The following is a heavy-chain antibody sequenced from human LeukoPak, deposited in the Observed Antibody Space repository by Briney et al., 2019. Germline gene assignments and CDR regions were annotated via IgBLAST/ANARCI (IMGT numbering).Heavy chain of an antibody. Sequence: GGSLRLSCAASGFTFSSYAMYWVRQAPGKGLEWVSGISGSGGSTYYVDSVKGRFAISRDNSRNTLYLQMNSLRAEDTAVYYCAKDDSPGKEWLEVIDDWGLGTLVTVSS. J-gene: IGHJ4*02. CDR2: ISGSGGST. D-gene: IGHD3-3*01. CDR1: GFTFSSYA. V-gene: IGHV3-23*01. CDR3: AKDDSPGKEWLEVIDD.